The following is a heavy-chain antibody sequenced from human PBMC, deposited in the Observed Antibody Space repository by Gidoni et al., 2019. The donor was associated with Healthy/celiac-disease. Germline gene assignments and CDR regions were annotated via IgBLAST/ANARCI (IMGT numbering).Heavy chain of an antibody. D-gene: IGHD2-21*01. J-gene: IGHJ3*02. CDR1: GGTFSSYA. V-gene: IGHV1-69*06. Sequence: QVQLVQSGAEVKKPGSSVKVSCKASGGTFSSYAISWVRQAPGQGLEWMGGIIPIFGTANYAQKFQGRVTITADKSTSTAYMELSSLRSEDTAVYYCAVPPCVGGDCYFPETQDAFDIWGQGTMVTVSS. CDR3: AVPPCVGGDCYFPETQDAFDI. CDR2: IIPIFGTA.